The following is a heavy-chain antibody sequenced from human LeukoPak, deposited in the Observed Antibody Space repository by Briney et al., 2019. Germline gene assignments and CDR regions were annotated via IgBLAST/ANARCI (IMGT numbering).Heavy chain of an antibody. D-gene: IGHD3-16*02. CDR2: LDPEDGET. J-gene: IGHJ3*02. CDR3: ATDETQGNDYVWGSYRYNAFDI. Sequence: ASVKVSCKVSGYTLTKLSMHRVRQAPGKGLEWMGGLDPEDGETIYAQKFQGRVTMTEDTSTDTAYMELSSLRSEDTAVYYCATDETQGNDYVWGSYRYNAFDIWGQRTMVTISS. CDR1: GYTLTKLS. V-gene: IGHV1-24*01.